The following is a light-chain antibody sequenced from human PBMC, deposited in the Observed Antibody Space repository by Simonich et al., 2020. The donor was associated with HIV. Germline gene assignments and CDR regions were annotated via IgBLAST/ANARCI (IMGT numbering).Light chain of an antibody. Sequence: DIQMTQSPSSLSASVGDRVTITCRASQSISSYLNWYQKKPGKAPKLLIYAASSLQSGFPSRFSGSGSGTDFTLTISSLQPEDFATYHCQQSYDIPITFGQGTRLEIK. CDR3: QQSYDIPIT. CDR2: AAS. CDR1: QSISSY. V-gene: IGKV1-39*01. J-gene: IGKJ5*01.